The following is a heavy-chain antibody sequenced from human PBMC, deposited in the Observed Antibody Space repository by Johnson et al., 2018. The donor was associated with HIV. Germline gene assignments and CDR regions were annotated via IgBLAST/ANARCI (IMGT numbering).Heavy chain of an antibody. CDR3: ARERGRIAADAFDI. CDR1: GFTFSSYA. Sequence: QMQLVESGGGVVQPGRSPRLSCAASGFTFSSYAMHWVRQAPGKGLDWVAIISYDGSNEYYADSVKGRFTISRDNSKNTLYLQMNSLRAEDTAVYYCARERGRIAADAFDIWGQGTMVTVSS. J-gene: IGHJ3*02. V-gene: IGHV3-30-3*01. D-gene: IGHD6-13*01. CDR2: ISYDGSNE.